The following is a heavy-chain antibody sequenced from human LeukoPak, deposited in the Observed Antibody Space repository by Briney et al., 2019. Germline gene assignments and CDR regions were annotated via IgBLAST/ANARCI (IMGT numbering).Heavy chain of an antibody. CDR2: IYHSGST. CDR3: ARGGYYDSSLTFDY. J-gene: IGHJ4*02. D-gene: IGHD3-22*01. V-gene: IGHV4-30-2*01. CDR1: GGSISSGGYS. Sequence: SQTLSLTCAVSGGSISSGGYSWSWIRQPPGKGLEWIGYIYHSGSTYYNPSLKSRVTISVDRSKNQFSLKLSSVTVADTAVYYCARGGYYDSSLTFDYWGQGTLVTVSS.